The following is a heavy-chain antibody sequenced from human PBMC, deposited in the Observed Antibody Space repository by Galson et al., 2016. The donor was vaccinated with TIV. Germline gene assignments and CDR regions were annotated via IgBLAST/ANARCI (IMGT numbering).Heavy chain of an antibody. J-gene: IGHJ4*02. V-gene: IGHV4-30-2*01. CDR3: ARVTLHYYDSSGFSSYFDY. CDR1: GGSISSDGYS. D-gene: IGHD3-22*01. CDR2: RYHGGST. Sequence: TLSPTCTVSGGSISSDGYSWSWIRQPPGKGLEWIGYRYHGGSTYCNPSLKSRVTISLDTSKNQISLMLSSVTAADTAVYFCARVTLHYYDSSGFSSYFDYWGQGTLVTVSS.